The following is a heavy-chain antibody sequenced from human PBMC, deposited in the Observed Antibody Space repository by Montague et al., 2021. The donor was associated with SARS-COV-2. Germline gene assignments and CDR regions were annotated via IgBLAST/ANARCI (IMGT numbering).Heavy chain of an antibody. Sequence: SLRLSCAASGFTFSSYSMNWVRQAPGKGLEWVSSISSSSSYIYYADSVXGRFTISRDNAKNSLYLQMNSLRAEDTAVYYCARGIRITMVRGVTIGYWGQGTLVTVSS. CDR2: ISSSSSYI. J-gene: IGHJ4*02. CDR1: GFTFSSYS. D-gene: IGHD3-10*01. V-gene: IGHV3-21*01. CDR3: ARGIRITMVRGVTIGY.